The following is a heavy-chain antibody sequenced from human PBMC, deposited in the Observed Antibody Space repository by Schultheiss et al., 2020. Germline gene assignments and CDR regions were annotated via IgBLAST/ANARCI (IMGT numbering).Heavy chain of an antibody. CDR2: ISGSGGHI. Sequence: GESLKISCAASGFTFSSYAMSWVRQAPGKGLECVSVISGSGGHIYDADSVKGRFTVSRDNSKNTLYLQMNSLRAEDTAVYYCAKGSRVNYYYYYGMDVWGQGTTGTVSS. D-gene: IGHD3-3*01. CDR1: GFTFSSYA. V-gene: IGHV3-23*01. CDR3: AKGSRVNYYYYYGMDV. J-gene: IGHJ6*02.